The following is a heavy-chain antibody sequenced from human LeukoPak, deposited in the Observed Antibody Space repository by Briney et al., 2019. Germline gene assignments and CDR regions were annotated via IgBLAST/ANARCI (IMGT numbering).Heavy chain of an antibody. CDR2: INHSGST. CDR1: GGSFSGYY. V-gene: IGHV4-34*01. J-gene: IGHJ5*02. CDR3: ARFPPSRWT. D-gene: IGHD4-23*01. Sequence: SETLSLPCAVYGGSFSGYYWSWIRQPPGKGLEWIGEINHSGSTNYNPSLKSRVTISVDTSKNQFSLKLSSVIAADTAVYYCARFPPSRWTWGQGTLVTVSS.